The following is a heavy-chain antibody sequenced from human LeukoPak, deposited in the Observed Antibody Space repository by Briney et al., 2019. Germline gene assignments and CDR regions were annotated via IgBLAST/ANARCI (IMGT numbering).Heavy chain of an antibody. J-gene: IGHJ4*02. Sequence: SVKVSCKASGGTFSSYAISWVRQPPGQGLEWMGRIIPILGIANYAQKFQGRVTITADKSTSTAYMELSSLRSEDTAVYYCAMDTAMVTIFLVVVSEPGTLDYWGQGTLVTVSS. V-gene: IGHV1-69*04. CDR1: GGTFSSYA. CDR3: AMDTAMVTIFLVVVSEPGTLDY. CDR2: IIPILGIA. D-gene: IGHD5-18*01.